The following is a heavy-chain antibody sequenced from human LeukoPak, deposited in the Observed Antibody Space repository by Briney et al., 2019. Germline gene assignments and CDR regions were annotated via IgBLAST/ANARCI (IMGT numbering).Heavy chain of an antibody. CDR2: IKSKTDGGTT. J-gene: IGHJ4*02. V-gene: IGHV3-15*01. D-gene: IGHD1-14*01. CDR3: TTGSITTGGIFDY. CDR1: GFTFSNAW. Sequence: TGGSLRPSCAASGFTFSNAWMSWVRQAPGKGLEWVGRIKSKTDGGTTDYAAPVKGRFTISRDDSKNTLYLQMNSLKTEDTAVYYCTTGSITTGGIFDYWGQGTLVTVSS.